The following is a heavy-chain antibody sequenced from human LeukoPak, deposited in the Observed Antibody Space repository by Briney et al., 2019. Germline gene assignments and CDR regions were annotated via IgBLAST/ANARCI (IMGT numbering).Heavy chain of an antibody. J-gene: IGHJ5*02. V-gene: IGHV4-4*07. D-gene: IGHD1-26*01. Sequence: SETLSLTCTVSGGSISSYYWSWIRQPAGKGLELIGRIYTSGSTNYNPSLKSRVTMSVDTSKNQFSLKLSSVTAADTAVYYCARDRRVGATTLRWFDPWGQGTLVTVSS. CDR3: ARDRRVGATTLRWFDP. CDR1: GGSISSYY. CDR2: IYTSGST.